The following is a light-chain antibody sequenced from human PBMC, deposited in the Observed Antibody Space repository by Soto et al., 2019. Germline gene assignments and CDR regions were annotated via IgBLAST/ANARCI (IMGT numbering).Light chain of an antibody. J-gene: IGKJ1*01. CDR1: QSVSSY. CDR2: DAS. Sequence: IVLTQAPATLSSFPGDRVTLSCRASQSVSSYLAWYQQKPDQAPRLLIYDASNRATGIPSRFSGRGSGTEFTLTISSLQADDFATYYCQQYHTDWTFGQGTKVDIK. CDR3: QQYHTDWT. V-gene: IGKV3-11*01.